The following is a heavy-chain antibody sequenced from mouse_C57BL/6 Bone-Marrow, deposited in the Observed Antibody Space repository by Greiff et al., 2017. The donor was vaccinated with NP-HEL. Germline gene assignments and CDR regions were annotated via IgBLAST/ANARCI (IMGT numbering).Heavy chain of an antibody. CDR2: IYPGDGDT. V-gene: IGHV1-82*01. J-gene: IGHJ2*01. CDR1: GYAFSSSW. CDR3: AREGSSGLYYFDY. D-gene: IGHD3-2*02. Sequence: VKLQQSGPELVKPGASVKISCKASGYAFSSSWMNWVKQRPGKGLEWIGRIYPGDGDTNYNGKFKGKATLTADKSSSTAYMQLSSLTSEDSAVYFCAREGSSGLYYFDYWGQGTTLTVSS.